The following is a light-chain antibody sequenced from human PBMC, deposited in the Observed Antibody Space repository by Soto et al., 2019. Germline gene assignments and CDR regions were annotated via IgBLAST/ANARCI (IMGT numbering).Light chain of an antibody. CDR2: GAS. V-gene: IGKV3D-15*01. CDR3: QQDNNCPALP. J-gene: IGKJ4*01. Sequence: IVVTLSSSTLSVSPGERATLSCRASQSVSSNLAWYQQKPGQAPRLLIYGASTRATGIPARFSGSGSGTEFTLTISSLQSEDFGVRYCQQDNNCPALPFGGGTK. CDR1: QSVSSN.